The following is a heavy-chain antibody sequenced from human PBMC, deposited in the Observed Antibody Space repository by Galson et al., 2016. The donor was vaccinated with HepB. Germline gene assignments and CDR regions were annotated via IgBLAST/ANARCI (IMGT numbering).Heavy chain of an antibody. J-gene: IGHJ4*02. CDR2: ITGNDGET. Sequence: SVKVSCKASGYSFVSYSITWVRQAPGQGLEWVGWITGNDGETNYGQKFQGRIALTTDTSSSTVFLELRNLTSDDTAVYYCAREMSYNCDRDSFSPLFDFWGQGTLVAVSA. CDR3: AREMSYNCDRDSFSPLFDF. V-gene: IGHV1-18*01. CDR1: GYSFVSYS. D-gene: IGHD5-24*01.